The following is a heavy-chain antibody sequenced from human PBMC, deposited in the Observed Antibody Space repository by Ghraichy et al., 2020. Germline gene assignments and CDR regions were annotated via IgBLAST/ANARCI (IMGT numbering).Heavy chain of an antibody. CDR3: ARVRGYSYGIFDY. V-gene: IGHV3-53*01. CDR2: IYIGGTT. CDR1: GFTVSSSS. Sequence: GALRLSCAASGFTVSSSSMSWVRQAPGKGLEWVSFIYIGGTTYYADSVKGRFTISRDNSKNTLFLQMNSLRAEDTAVYYCARVRGYSYGIFDYWGQGTLVTVSS. J-gene: IGHJ4*02. D-gene: IGHD5-18*01.